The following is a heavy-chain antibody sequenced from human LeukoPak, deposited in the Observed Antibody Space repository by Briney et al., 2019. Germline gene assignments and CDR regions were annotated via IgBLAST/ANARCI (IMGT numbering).Heavy chain of an antibody. D-gene: IGHD1/OR15-1a*01. CDR1: GFTFSSYG. V-gene: IGHV3-30*18. CDR3: AKDGAKGPTKYYFDF. Sequence: GRSLRLSCAASGFTFSSYGMHWFRQAPGKELEGVAVISYVASNKFYADSVKGRFTISRDKSENTLYLQMNSLTAEDTAVFYCAKDGAKGPTKYYFDFWGQGTLVTVSS. CDR2: ISYVASNK. J-gene: IGHJ4*02.